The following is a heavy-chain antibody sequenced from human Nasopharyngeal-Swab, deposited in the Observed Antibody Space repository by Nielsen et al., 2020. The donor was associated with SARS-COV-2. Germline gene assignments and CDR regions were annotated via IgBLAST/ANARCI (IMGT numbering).Heavy chain of an antibody. Sequence: GEAMKISCEASGITFSKYWMHWVRQTRGTGLGWVSRVNEDGTTTTYADSVKGRFTIYRDNVQNTLYLQMHSLKADDTAFYYCVRDLAGTYGSWGQGTLVTVSS. CDR3: VRDLAGTYGS. J-gene: IGHJ4*02. D-gene: IGHD4-17*01. CDR1: GITFSKYW. V-gene: IGHV3-74*01. CDR2: VNEDGTTT.